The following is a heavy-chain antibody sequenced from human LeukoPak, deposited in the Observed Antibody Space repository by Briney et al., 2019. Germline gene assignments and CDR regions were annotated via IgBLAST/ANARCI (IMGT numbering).Heavy chain of an antibody. Sequence: GSLRLSCAASKFTFSSYSMNWVRQPPGKGLEWIGYIYYSGSTNYNPSLKSRVTISVDTSKNRFSLRLTSVTAADTAVYYCARAVASTIDAFDIWGQGTMVTVSS. CDR1: KFTFSSYS. J-gene: IGHJ3*02. D-gene: IGHD6-19*01. CDR2: IYYSGST. CDR3: ARAVASTIDAFDI. V-gene: IGHV4-59*01.